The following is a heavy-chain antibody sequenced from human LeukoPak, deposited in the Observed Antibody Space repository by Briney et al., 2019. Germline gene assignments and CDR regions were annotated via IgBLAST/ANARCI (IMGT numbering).Heavy chain of an antibody. V-gene: IGHV4-34*01. CDR1: GGSFSGYY. J-gene: IGHJ4*02. Sequence: SETLSLTCAVYGGSFSGYYWSWIRQPPGKGLEWIGEINHSGSTNYNPSLKSRVTILVDTSKNQFSLKLSSVTAADTAVYYCARGLSVVNFDYWGQGTLVTVSS. D-gene: IGHD4-23*01. CDR3: ARGLSVVNFDY. CDR2: INHSGST.